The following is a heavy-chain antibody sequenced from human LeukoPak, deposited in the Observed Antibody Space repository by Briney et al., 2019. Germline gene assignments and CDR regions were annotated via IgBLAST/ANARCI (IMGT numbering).Heavy chain of an antibody. CDR3: ARVRYSGSYFGFDY. Sequence: SETLSLTCTVSGGSISSYYWRWIRQPPGKGLEWIGYIYYSGSTNYSPSLKSRVTISVDTSKNQFSLKLSSVTAADTAVYYCARVRYSGSYFGFDYWGQGTLVTVSS. J-gene: IGHJ4*02. CDR1: GGSISSYY. CDR2: IYYSGST. D-gene: IGHD1-26*01. V-gene: IGHV4-59*01.